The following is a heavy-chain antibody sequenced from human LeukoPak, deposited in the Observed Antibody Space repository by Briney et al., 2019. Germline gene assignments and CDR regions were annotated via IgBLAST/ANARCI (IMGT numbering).Heavy chain of an antibody. CDR2: IITIFGTA. V-gene: IGHV1-69*05. D-gene: IGHD3-22*01. CDR1: GGTFSSYA. Sequence: SVKVSCKASGGTFSSYAISWVRQAPGQGVEWMGRIITIFGTAKYVQKFQGRVTLTTDESTSTAYMELSSLRSEDTAVYYCARPYNYYDSSGYDYWGQGTLVTVSS. CDR3: ARPYNYYDSSGYDY. J-gene: IGHJ4*02.